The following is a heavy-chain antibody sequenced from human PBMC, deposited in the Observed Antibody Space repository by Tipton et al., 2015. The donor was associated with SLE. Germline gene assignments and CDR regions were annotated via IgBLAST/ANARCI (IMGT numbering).Heavy chain of an antibody. CDR2: IYYSGST. V-gene: IGHV4-59*01. CDR3: ARRAAAAGVFDY. J-gene: IGHJ4*02. D-gene: IGHD6-13*01. CDR1: GGSISSYY. Sequence: LRLSCTVSGGSISSYYWSWIRQPPGKGLEWIGYIYYSGSTNYNPSLKSRVTISVDTSKNQFSLKLSSVTAADTAVDYCARRAAAAGVFDYWGQGTLVTVSS.